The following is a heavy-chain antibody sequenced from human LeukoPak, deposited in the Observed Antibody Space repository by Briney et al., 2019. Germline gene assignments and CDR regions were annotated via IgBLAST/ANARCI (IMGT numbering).Heavy chain of an antibody. Sequence: GGSLRLSCAASGFTISIYWMSWVRQAPGKGLEWVANINQDGSQKYYVDSVKGRFTISRDNAKNSLYLELNSLRAEDTAVFYCAWYNSRSYPCWGQGTLVTVSS. CDR2: INQDGSQK. V-gene: IGHV3-7*01. D-gene: IGHD3-10*01. CDR1: GFTISIYW. CDR3: AWYNSRSYPC. J-gene: IGHJ4*02.